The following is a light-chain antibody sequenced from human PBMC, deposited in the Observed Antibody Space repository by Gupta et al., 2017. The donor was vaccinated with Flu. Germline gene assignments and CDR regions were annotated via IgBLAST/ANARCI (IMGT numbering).Light chain of an antibody. CDR3: QSYDSSLSGSSV. CDR1: SSNIGAGYD. CDR2: VNS. J-gene: IGLJ1*01. Sequence: QSVLTQPPSVSGAPGQRVTISCTGSSSNIGAGYDVHWYQQFPGTAPKLLIYVNSNRPSGVPDRFSGSKSGTSASLAITGLQTEDEADYYCQSYDSSLSGSSVFGTGTTVTVL. V-gene: IGLV1-40*01.